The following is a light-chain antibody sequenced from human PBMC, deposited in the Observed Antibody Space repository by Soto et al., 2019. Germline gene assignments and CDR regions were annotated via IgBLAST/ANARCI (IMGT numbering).Light chain of an antibody. V-gene: IGKV3-20*01. CDR1: QSISSSY. J-gene: IGKJ4*01. CDR2: GAS. Sequence: DIVLTQSPGPLSLSPGERGTLSCRASQSISSSYLAWYQQKPGQAPRLLIYGASTRATGIPDRFSGSGSGTDFTLTISRLEPEDFAVYYCQQYVNSLTFGGGTKVQIK. CDR3: QQYVNSLT.